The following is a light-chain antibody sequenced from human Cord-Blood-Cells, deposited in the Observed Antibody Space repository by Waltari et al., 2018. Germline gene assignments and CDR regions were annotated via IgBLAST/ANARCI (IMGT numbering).Light chain of an antibody. Sequence: QSARTQLASLSGSPRQSITISCTGTSGHVGAATSVSWYQQHPSKAPKLMIYDVSKRPAVVSNRFSGYNSGNTASLTISGLQAEDDADYYCSSYTSSSTYVFGTGTKVTVL. J-gene: IGLJ1*01. CDR2: DVS. CDR3: SSYTSSSTYV. V-gene: IGLV2-14*01. CDR1: SGHVGAATS.